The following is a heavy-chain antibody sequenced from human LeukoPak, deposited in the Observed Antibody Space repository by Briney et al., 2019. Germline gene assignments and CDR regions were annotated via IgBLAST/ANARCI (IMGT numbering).Heavy chain of an antibody. CDR3: ARDGVATRPADY. CDR1: GFTFSSYS. J-gene: IGHJ4*02. V-gene: IGHV3-21*01. D-gene: IGHD5-12*01. CDR2: ISSSSSYI. Sequence: GGSLRLSCAASGFTFSSYSMNWVRQAPGKGLEWVSSISSSSSYIYYADSVKGRFTISRDNAKNSLYLQMNSLRAEDTAVYYCARDGVATRPADYWGQGTLVIVSA.